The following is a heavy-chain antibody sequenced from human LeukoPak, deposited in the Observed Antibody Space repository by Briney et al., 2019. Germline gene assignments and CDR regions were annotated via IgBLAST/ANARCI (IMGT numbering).Heavy chain of an antibody. D-gene: IGHD3-22*01. CDR2: IYYSGST. Sequence: SETLSLTCTVSGGSISSYYWSWIRQPPGKGLEWIGYIYYSGSTNYNPSLKSRVTISVDTSKNQFSLKLSSVTAADTAVYYCARVDTYYYDTKSAFDIWGQGTMVTVS. CDR1: GGSISSYY. J-gene: IGHJ3*02. CDR3: ARVDTYYYDTKSAFDI. V-gene: IGHV4-59*01.